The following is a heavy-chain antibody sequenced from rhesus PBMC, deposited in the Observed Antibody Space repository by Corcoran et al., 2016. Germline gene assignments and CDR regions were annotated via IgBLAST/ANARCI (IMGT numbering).Heavy chain of an antibody. Sequence: QVQLVQSGAEVKKPGSSVKVSCKASGYTFTDYYMHWVRQAPRQGLGWMQWNNHYNGNTKYAQKFQGRVTMTRDTSTSTAYMELSSLRSEDTAVYYCARLNTVTIDYWGQGVLVTVSS. CDR3: ARLNTVTIDY. CDR2: NNHYNGNT. D-gene: IGHD4-23*01. V-gene: IGHV1S2*01. CDR1: GYTFTDYY. J-gene: IGHJ4*01.